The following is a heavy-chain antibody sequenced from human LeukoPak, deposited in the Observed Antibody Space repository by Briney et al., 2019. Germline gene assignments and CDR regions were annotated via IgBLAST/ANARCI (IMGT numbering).Heavy chain of an antibody. CDR2: ISYDGSNK. D-gene: IGHD6-6*01. CDR3: AKDSPGGYSSSSLGY. V-gene: IGHV3-30*18. J-gene: IGHJ4*02. CDR1: GFTFSSYG. Sequence: GGSLRISCAASGFTFSSYGMHWVRQAPGKGLEWVAVISYDGSNKYYADSVKGRFTISRDNSKNTLYLQMNSLRAEDTAVYYCAKDSPGGYSSSSLGYWGQGTLVTVSS.